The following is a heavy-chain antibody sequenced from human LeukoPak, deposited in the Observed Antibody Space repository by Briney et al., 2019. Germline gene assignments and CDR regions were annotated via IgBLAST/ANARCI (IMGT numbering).Heavy chain of an antibody. CDR1: GGSISSSNW. J-gene: IGHJ4*02. CDR3: ARSEGDAAAVSFDY. CDR2: IYHSGST. D-gene: IGHD6-13*01. V-gene: IGHV4-4*02. Sequence: SGAPSLTCAVSGGSISSSNWWSWVRQPPGKGLEWIGEIYHSGSTNYNPSLKSRVTISVDKSKNQFSLKLSSVTAADTAVYYCARSEGDAAAVSFDYWGQGTLVTVSS.